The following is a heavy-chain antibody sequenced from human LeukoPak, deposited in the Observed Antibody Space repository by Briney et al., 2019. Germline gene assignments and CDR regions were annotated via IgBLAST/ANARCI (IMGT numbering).Heavy chain of an antibody. D-gene: IGHD3-10*01. CDR1: GFTFSSYS. Sequence: QSAESLRLSCAASGFTFSSYSMNWVRQAPGKGLERVSYISISSSTIYYADPVKGRFTISRDNAKNSLYLQMNSLRDEDTAVYYCVRDRMVRGDPGDYWGQGTLVTVSS. J-gene: IGHJ4*02. CDR2: ISISSSTI. CDR3: VRDRMVRGDPGDY. V-gene: IGHV3-48*02.